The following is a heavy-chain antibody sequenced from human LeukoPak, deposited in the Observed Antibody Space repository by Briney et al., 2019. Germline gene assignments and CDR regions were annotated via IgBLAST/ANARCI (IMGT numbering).Heavy chain of an antibody. D-gene: IGHD3-9*01. Sequence: SETLSLTCTVSGGSISSYYWSWIRQPPGKGLEWIGYIYYSGSTNYNPSLKSRVTISVDTSKNQFSLKLSSVTAADTAVYYCASGGGDYDILTGYYWSWFDPWGQGTLVTVSS. J-gene: IGHJ5*02. CDR2: IYYSGST. CDR3: ASGGGDYDILTGYYWSWFDP. V-gene: IGHV4-59*01. CDR1: GGSISSYY.